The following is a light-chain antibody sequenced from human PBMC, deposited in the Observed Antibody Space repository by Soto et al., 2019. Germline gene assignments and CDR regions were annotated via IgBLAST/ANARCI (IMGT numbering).Light chain of an antibody. CDR2: DGS. CDR1: QSISSW. Sequence: DIQMTQSPSTLSASVGDRVTITCRASQSISSWLAWYQQKPGKAPRLLVYDGSNLDTGVPSRFSGSGSGTHFSFTISSLHPEDIATYYCQQFDSLPITFGQGTRLE. J-gene: IGKJ5*01. CDR3: QQFDSLPIT. V-gene: IGKV1-33*01.